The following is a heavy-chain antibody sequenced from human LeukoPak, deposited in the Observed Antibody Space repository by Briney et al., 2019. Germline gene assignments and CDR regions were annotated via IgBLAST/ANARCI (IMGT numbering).Heavy chain of an antibody. CDR1: GFTFSSYA. Sequence: GGSLRLSCAASGFTFSSYAMSWVRQAPGKGLEWVSAISGSGGSTYYADSVKGRFTISRDNSKNTLYPQMNSLRAEDTAVYYCAIIFTAATYDYWGQGTLVTVSS. J-gene: IGHJ4*02. CDR2: ISGSGGST. V-gene: IGHV3-23*01. D-gene: IGHD3-16*02. CDR3: AIIFTAATYDY.